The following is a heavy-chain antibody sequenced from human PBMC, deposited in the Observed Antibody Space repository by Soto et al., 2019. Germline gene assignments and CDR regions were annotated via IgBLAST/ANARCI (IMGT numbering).Heavy chain of an antibody. CDR3: ARGGGYCTNGVCRYYYGMDV. CDR2: INHSGST. D-gene: IGHD2-8*01. J-gene: IGHJ6*02. Sequence: ETLSLTCAVYGGSFSGYYWSWIRQPPGKGLEWIGEINHSGSTNYNPSLKSRVTISVDTSKNQFSLKLSSVTAADTAVYYCARGGGYCTNGVCRYYYGMDVWGQGTTVTVSS. V-gene: IGHV4-34*01. CDR1: GGSFSGYY.